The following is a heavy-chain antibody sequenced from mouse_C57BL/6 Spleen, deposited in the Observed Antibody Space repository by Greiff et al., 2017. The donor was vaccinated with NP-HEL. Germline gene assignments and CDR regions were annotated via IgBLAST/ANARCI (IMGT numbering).Heavy chain of an antibody. V-gene: IGHV5-17*01. J-gene: IGHJ4*01. CDR3: ARPYDYQPSLDY. CDR1: GFTFSDYG. D-gene: IGHD2-4*01. Sequence: EVKLVESGGGLVKPGGSLKLSCAASGFTFSDYGMHWVRQAPEKGLEWVAYISSGSSTIYYADTVKGRFTISRDNAKNTLFLQMTSLRSEDTAMYYCARPYDYQPSLDYWGQGTSVTVSS. CDR2: ISSGSSTI.